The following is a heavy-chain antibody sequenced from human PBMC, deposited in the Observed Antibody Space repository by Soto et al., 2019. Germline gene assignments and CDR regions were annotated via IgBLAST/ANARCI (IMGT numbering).Heavy chain of an antibody. D-gene: IGHD4-17*01. Sequence: GSLRLSCAASGFTFSSYAMHWVRQAPGKGLEWVAVISYDGSNKYYADSVKGRFTISRDNSKNTLYLQMNSLRAEDTAVYYCARGPEILIYGDYLDYWGQGTLVTVSS. CDR3: ARGPEILIYGDYLDY. CDR2: ISYDGSNK. J-gene: IGHJ4*02. CDR1: GFTFSSYA. V-gene: IGHV3-30-3*01.